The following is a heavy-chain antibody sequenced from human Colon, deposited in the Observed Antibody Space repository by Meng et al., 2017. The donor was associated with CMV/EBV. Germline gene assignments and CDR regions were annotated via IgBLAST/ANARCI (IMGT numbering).Heavy chain of an antibody. CDR2: IYYGEST. D-gene: IGHD2-2*01. V-gene: IGHV4-39*07. CDR3: ARDYCSSTSCSEIDY. CDR1: GGSISSGTYY. Sequence: SETLSLTCTVSGGSISSGTYYWGWIRQPPGKGLEWIGSIYYGESTYYNPSLKSRITISLDTSKNQFSLTLNSVTAADTAVYYCARDYCSSTSCSEIDYWGQGTLVTVSS. J-gene: IGHJ4*02.